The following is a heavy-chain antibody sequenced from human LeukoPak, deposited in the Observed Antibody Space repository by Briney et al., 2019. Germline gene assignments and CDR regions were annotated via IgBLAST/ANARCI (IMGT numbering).Heavy chain of an antibody. Sequence: GGSLRLSCAASGVTVSSNYMSWVRQAPGKGLEGGAVIYSGGSTYYADSVKGRFTISRDTSKTTLYLQINSLRAEHTDVYYCASSYGSGSYYYYYYYGMDVWGKGTTVTVSS. CDR2: IYSGGST. CDR3: ASSYGSGSYYYYYYYGMDV. J-gene: IGHJ6*04. V-gene: IGHV3-53*01. CDR1: GVTVSSNY. D-gene: IGHD3-10*01.